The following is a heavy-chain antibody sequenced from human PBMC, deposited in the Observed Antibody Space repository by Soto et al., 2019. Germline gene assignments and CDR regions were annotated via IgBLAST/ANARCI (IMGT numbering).Heavy chain of an antibody. V-gene: IGHV1-18*01. CDR2: ISPYSGNT. J-gene: IGHJ6*02. Sequence: QVQLVQSGDEVRKPGSSVKVSCKASGYIFVNYGIAWVRHAPGQGLAWMGWISPYSGNTHYSSKVQGRLTMTTDRPTSTSYMDLGSLTSDDTAVYYCAMVDNYVTPTPQDVWGQGTTVTVSS. CDR1: GYIFVNYG. CDR3: AMVDNYVTPTPQDV. D-gene: IGHD3-16*01.